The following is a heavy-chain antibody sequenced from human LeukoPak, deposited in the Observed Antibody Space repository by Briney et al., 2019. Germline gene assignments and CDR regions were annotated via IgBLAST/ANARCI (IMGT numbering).Heavy chain of an antibody. V-gene: IGHV3-7*01. CDR3: ARGSYYFDY. CDR1: GFTFSNSW. Sequence: GGSLRLSCAASGFTFSNSWMSWVRQAPGKGLECVANIKPDGSEKYYVDSVKGRFTISRDNAENTLYLQMNSLRAEDTAAYYCARGSYYFDYWGQGTLVTVSS. D-gene: IGHD1-26*01. CDR2: IKPDGSEK. J-gene: IGHJ4*02.